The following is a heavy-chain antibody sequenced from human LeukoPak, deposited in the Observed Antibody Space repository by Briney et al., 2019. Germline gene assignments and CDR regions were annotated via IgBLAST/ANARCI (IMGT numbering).Heavy chain of an antibody. CDR1: GFTFSSYA. V-gene: IGHV3-23*01. CDR2: ISGSGGST. Sequence: GGSLRLSCAASGFTFSSYAMRWVRQAPGKGLEWVSAISGSGGSTYYADSVKGRFTISRDNSKNTLYLQMNSLRAEDTAVYYCANYYDSSGEYFQHWGQGTLVTVSS. CDR3: ANYYDSSGEYFQH. J-gene: IGHJ1*01. D-gene: IGHD3-22*01.